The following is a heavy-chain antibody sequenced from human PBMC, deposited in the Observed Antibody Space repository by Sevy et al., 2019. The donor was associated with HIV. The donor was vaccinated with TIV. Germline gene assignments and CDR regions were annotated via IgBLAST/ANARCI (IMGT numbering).Heavy chain of an antibody. J-gene: IGHJ4*02. V-gene: IGHV1-24*01. Sequence: ASVKASCKVSGYTLTELSIHWVRQAPGKGLEWLVTFDPEDGKTIYAQNFQGRVTMTEDTSTDTTYMELSSLRSEDTAVYYCASTRDYYDSSGYYFDYWGQGTLVTVSS. CDR1: GYTLTELS. D-gene: IGHD3-22*01. CDR3: ASTRDYYDSSGYYFDY. CDR2: FDPEDGKT.